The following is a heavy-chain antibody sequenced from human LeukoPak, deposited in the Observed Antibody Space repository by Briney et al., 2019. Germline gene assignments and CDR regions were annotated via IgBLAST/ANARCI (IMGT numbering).Heavy chain of an antibody. CDR3: VRGIESRYLDF. V-gene: IGHV3-30*03. CDR2: TYYDGSIE. Sequence: GGSLRLSFAASGFTFRNHGMHWVRQAPGKGLEWAAVTYYDGSIEYYADSVKGRFTISRDNSKNMLYLQMNSLRAEDKGVYYCVRGIESRYLDFWGQGTLVIVSS. J-gene: IGHJ4*02. CDR1: GFTFRNHG. D-gene: IGHD6-6*01.